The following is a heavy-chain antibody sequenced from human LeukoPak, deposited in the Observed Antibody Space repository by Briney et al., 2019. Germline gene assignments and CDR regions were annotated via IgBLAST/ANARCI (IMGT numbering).Heavy chain of an antibody. CDR1: GGTFSSYA. V-gene: IGHV1-69*04. CDR2: IIPILGIA. CDR3: ARGGERWLQFYY. J-gene: IGHJ4*02. D-gene: IGHD5-24*01. Sequence: SVKVSCKASGGTFSSYAISWVRQAPGQGLEWMGRIIPILGIANYAQKFQGRVTITADKSTSTAYMELSSLRSEDTGVYYCARGGERWLQFYYWGQGTLVTVSS.